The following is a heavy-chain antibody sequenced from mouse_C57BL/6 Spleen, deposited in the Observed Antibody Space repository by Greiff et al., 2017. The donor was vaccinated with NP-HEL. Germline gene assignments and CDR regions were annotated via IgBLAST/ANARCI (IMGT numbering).Heavy chain of an antibody. Sequence: QVQLQQSGPELVKPGASVKISCKASGYAFSSSWMNWVKQRPGKGLEWIGRIYPGDGDTNYNGKFKGKATLTADKSSSTAYMQLSSLTSEDSAVYFCAAAGQLFYAMDYWGQGTSVTVSS. CDR3: AAAGQLFYAMDY. CDR1: GYAFSSSW. V-gene: IGHV1-82*01. CDR2: IYPGDGDT. D-gene: IGHD3-1*01. J-gene: IGHJ4*01.